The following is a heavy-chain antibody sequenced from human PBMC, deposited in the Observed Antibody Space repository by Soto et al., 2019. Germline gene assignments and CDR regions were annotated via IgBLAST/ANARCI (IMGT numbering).Heavy chain of an antibody. Sequence: SETLSLTCTVSGGSISSDDYYWSWIRQAPGRGLEWIGYIHSSGSIYYNPSLKSRAGMSIDTAGNQFSLKVSSVTVADTAVYYCARDLDGLHDDTSGPFPRPGWGQGTLVTVSS. CDR3: ARDLDGLHDDTSGPFPRPG. CDR2: IHSSGSI. J-gene: IGHJ1*01. D-gene: IGHD3-22*01. CDR1: GGSISSDDYY. V-gene: IGHV4-30-4*01.